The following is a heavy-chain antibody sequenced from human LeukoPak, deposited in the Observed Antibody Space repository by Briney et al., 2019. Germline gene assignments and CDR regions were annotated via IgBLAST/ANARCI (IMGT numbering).Heavy chain of an antibody. V-gene: IGHV3-13*01. CDR1: GFTFSSYD. Sequence: SGGSLRLSCAASGFTFSSYDMHWVRQATGKGLEWVSAIGTAGDTSYPGSVKGRFTISRENAKNSLYLQMNSLRAEDTAVYYCARGYDGFQAFDIWGQGTMVTVSS. D-gene: IGHD5-18*01. CDR2: IGTAGDT. J-gene: IGHJ3*02. CDR3: ARGYDGFQAFDI.